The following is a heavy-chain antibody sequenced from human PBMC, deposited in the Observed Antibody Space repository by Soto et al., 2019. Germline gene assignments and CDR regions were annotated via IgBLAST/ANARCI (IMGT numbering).Heavy chain of an antibody. V-gene: IGHV4-30-4*01. CDR1: GGSISSGDYY. Sequence: SSETLSLTCTVSGGSISSGDYYWSWIRQPPGKGLEWIGYIFYSGSTYYNPSLKSRVTISVDTSKNQFSLKLSSVTAADTAVYYCARAELWLEYWGQGTLVTVSS. CDR2: IFYSGST. CDR3: ARAELWLEY. J-gene: IGHJ4*02. D-gene: IGHD5-18*01.